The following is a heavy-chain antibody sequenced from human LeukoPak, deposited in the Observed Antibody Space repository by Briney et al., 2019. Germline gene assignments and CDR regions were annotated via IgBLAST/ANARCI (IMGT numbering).Heavy chain of an antibody. CDR3: ARAESSGWSIFQH. CDR1: GFTFSSYG. V-gene: IGHV3-33*01. CDR2: IWYDGSNK. Sequence: GGSLRLSCAASGFTFSSYGMHWVRQAPGKGLEWVAVIWYDGSNKYYADSVKGRFTISRDNSKNTLYLQMNSLRAEDTAVYYCARAESSGWSIFQHWGQGTLVPVSS. D-gene: IGHD6-19*01. J-gene: IGHJ1*01.